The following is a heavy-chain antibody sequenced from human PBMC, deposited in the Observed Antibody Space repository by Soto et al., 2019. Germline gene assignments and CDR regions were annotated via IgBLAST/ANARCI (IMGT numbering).Heavy chain of an antibody. CDR1: GYTFTSYA. CDR2: INAYNGNT. D-gene: IGHD3-22*01. V-gene: IGHV1-3*01. Sequence: ASVKVSCKASGYTFTSYAMHWVRQAPGQRLEWMGWINAYNGNTKYSQKFQGRVTITRDTSTSTAYMELRSLRSDDTAVYYCARDGYYDSSGYRSDFDYWGQGTLVTVSS. CDR3: ARDGYYDSSGYRSDFDY. J-gene: IGHJ4*02.